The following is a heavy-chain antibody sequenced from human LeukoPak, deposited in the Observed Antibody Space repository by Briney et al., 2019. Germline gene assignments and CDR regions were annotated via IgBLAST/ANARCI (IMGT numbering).Heavy chain of an antibody. CDR1: GYIFTSYG. D-gene: IGHD5-24*01. J-gene: IGHJ5*02. Sequence: GASVKVSCKASGYIFTSYGINWVRQAPGQRLEWMGWISPYNGNTNYEQRVQGRVTMTTDTSTSTAYMELRSLRSDDTAVYYCARDGNGYFPAGIDNWFDPRGQGTLVTVSS. V-gene: IGHV1-18*01. CDR3: ARDGNGYFPAGIDNWFDP. CDR2: ISPYNGNT.